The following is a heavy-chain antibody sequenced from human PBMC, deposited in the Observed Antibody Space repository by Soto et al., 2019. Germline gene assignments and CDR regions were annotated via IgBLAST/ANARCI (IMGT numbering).Heavy chain of an antibody. Sequence: QVQLQESGPGLVKPSQTLSLTCTVSGGSISSGGYYWSWIRQHPGKGLEWIGYIFYSGSTYYNPSLKSRVTISVDTSKNQFSLKLSSVTAADTAVYYCARKGSGSYLAGTYYYYGMDVWGQGTTVTVSS. CDR3: ARKGSGSYLAGTYYYYGMDV. CDR2: IFYSGST. CDR1: GGSISSGGYY. D-gene: IGHD3-10*01. V-gene: IGHV4-31*03. J-gene: IGHJ6*02.